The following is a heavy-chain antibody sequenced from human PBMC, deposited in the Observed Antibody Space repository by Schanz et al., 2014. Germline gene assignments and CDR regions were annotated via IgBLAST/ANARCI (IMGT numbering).Heavy chain of an antibody. J-gene: IGHJ4*02. CDR2: ISAYKGNTNT. D-gene: IGHD3-9*01. CDR3: ARDRTYYDILTGYSYFDY. V-gene: IGHV1-18*01. CDR1: GYTFTSYG. Sequence: QVQLVQSGAEVKKPGASVKVSCKASGYTFTSYGISWVRRAPGQGLEWMGWISAYKGNTNTNYAQKVQGRVTMTTDTSTSTAYMELRSLRSDDTAVYYCARDRTYYDILTGYSYFDYWGQGTLVTVSS.